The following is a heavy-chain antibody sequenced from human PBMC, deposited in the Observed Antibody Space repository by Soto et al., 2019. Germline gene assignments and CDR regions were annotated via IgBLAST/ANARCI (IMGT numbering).Heavy chain of an antibody. CDR1: GFTFSSYW. Sequence: EVQLVESGGGLVQPGGSLRLSCATSGFTFSSYWMYWVRQAPGKGLVWVSRINSDGSNTGYADSVKGRFTISRDNAKSTLYLEMNSLRAEDTAVYYCAINFDYWGQGILVTVSS. CDR2: INSDGSNT. CDR3: AINFDY. V-gene: IGHV3-74*01. J-gene: IGHJ4*02.